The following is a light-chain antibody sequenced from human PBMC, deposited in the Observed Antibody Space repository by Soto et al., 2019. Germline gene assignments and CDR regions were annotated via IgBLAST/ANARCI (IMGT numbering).Light chain of an antibody. CDR3: CSYAGYSTYV. Sequence: QSVLTQPPSVSGAPGQRVTISCTGSSSNIGAGYDVHWYQQHPGKAPKLMIYDVTKRPSGLSNRFSGSKSGNTASLTISGLQAEDEGDYYCCSYAGYSTYVFGTGTKVTVL. CDR2: DVT. J-gene: IGLJ1*01. CDR1: SSNIGAGYD. V-gene: IGLV1-40*01.